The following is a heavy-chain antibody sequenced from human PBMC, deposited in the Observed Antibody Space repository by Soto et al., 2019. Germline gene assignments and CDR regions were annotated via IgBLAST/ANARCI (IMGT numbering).Heavy chain of an antibody. CDR1: GGSISSYY. Sequence: QVQLQESGPGLVKPSETLSLTCTVSGGSISSYYWSWIRQPPGKGLEWIGYIYYSGSTNYNPSLKSRVTISVDTSKNQFSLKLSSVTAADTAVYYCARAGRLAAAASIWGQGTLVTVSS. CDR2: IYYSGST. CDR3: ARAGRLAAAASI. D-gene: IGHD6-13*01. V-gene: IGHV4-59*01. J-gene: IGHJ4*02.